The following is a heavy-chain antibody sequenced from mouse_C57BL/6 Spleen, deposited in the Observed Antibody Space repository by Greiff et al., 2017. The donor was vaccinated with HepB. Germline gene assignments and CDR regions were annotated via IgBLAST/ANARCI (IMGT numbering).Heavy chain of an antibody. CDR1: GYTFTSYW. CDR3: ARGESNYCAMDY. CDR2: IYPGSGST. J-gene: IGHJ4*01. D-gene: IGHD2-5*01. V-gene: IGHV1-55*01. Sequence: VQLQQPGAELVKPGASVKMSCKASGYTFTSYWITWVKQRPGQGLEWIGDIYPGSGSTNYNEKFKSKATLTVDTSSSTAYMQLSSLTSEDSAVYYCARGESNYCAMDYWGQGTSVTVSS.